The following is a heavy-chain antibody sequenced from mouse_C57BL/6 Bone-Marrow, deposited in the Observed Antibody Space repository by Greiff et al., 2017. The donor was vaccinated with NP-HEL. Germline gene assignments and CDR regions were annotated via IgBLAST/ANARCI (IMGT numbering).Heavy chain of an antibody. CDR3: TTHVLLLLQFAY. CDR1: GFNIKDDY. V-gene: IGHV14-4*01. D-gene: IGHD1-1*01. J-gene: IGHJ3*01. Sequence: EVQLQQSGAELVRPGASVKLSCTASGFNIKDDYMHWVKQRPEQGLEWIGWIDPENGDTEYASKFQGKATITADTSSNTAYLQLSSLTSEDTAVYYCTTHVLLLLQFAYWGQGTLVTVSA. CDR2: IDPENGDT.